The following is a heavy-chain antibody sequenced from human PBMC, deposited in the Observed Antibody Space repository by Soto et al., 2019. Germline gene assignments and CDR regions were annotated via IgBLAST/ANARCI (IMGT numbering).Heavy chain of an antibody. Sequence: QVQLVESGGGVVQPGRSLRLSCAASGFTFSSYAMHWVRQAPGKGLEWVAVISYDGSNKYYADSVKGRFTISRDNSKNTLYLQMNSLRAEDTAVYYCARDGILWFGELLYTEGGYYFDYWGQGTLVTVSS. D-gene: IGHD3-10*01. CDR3: ARDGILWFGELLYTEGGYYFDY. CDR2: ISYDGSNK. J-gene: IGHJ4*02. CDR1: GFTFSSYA. V-gene: IGHV3-30-3*01.